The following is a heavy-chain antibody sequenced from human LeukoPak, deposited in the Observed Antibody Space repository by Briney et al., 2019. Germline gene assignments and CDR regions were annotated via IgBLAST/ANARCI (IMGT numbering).Heavy chain of an antibody. CDR1: GCTFSSYT. CDR3: ARDLRWFGELAPNWFDP. J-gene: IGHJ5*02. CDR2: INWNGGST. D-gene: IGHD3-10*01. V-gene: IGHV3-20*04. Sequence: GGALRLSCAASGCTFSSYTMNGVGQAPGKGLEGVAGINWNGGSTGYAASVKSRFPISRDNAKNSLYLQMNSLRAEDTALYYCARDLRWFGELAPNWFDPWGQGTLVTVSS.